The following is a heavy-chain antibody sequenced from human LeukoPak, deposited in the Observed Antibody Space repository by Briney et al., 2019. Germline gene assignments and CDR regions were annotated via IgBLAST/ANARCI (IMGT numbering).Heavy chain of an antibody. Sequence: GGSLRLSCAASGFTFSSYSMNWVRQAPGKGLGWVSSISSSSSYIYYADSVKGRFTISRDNAKNSLYLQINSLRAEDTAVYYCARTLGGYSYGYVGYYFDYWGQGTLVTVSS. D-gene: IGHD5-18*01. CDR1: GFTFSSYS. V-gene: IGHV3-21*01. CDR3: ARTLGGYSYGYVGYYFDY. CDR2: ISSSSSYI. J-gene: IGHJ4*02.